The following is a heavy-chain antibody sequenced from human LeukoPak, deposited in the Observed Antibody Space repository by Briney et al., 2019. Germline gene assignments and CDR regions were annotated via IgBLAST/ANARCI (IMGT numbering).Heavy chain of an antibody. CDR1: GGSMSSTDHF. CDR2: FYYTGTI. Sequence: SETLSLTCIVSGGSMSSTDHFWGWIRQPPGKGVEWIGSFYYTGTIFYSPSLESRGTISIDTSKNQFSLKIRSVTAADTAVYYCARQGVVPNKAGWYFDLWGRGALVTVSS. D-gene: IGHD3-10*01. V-gene: IGHV4-39*01. J-gene: IGHJ2*01. CDR3: ARQGVVPNKAGWYFDL.